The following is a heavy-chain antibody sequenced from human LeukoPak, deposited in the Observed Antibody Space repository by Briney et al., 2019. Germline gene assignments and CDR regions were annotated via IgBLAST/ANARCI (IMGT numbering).Heavy chain of an antibody. J-gene: IGHJ5*02. CDR2: IYTSGST. Sequence: SETLSLTCTVSGGSISSGSYYWSWIRQPAGKGLEWIGRIYTSGSTNYNPSLKSRVTISVDTSKNQFSLKLSSVTAADTAVYYCARGVGGYCSGGSCYSGPNWFDPWGQGTLVTVSS. CDR1: GGSISSGSYY. V-gene: IGHV4-61*02. D-gene: IGHD2-15*01. CDR3: ARGVGGYCSGGSCYSGPNWFDP.